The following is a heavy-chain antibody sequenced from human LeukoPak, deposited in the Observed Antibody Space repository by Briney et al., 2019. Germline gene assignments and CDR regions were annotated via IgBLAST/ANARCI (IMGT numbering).Heavy chain of an antibody. V-gene: IGHV1-69*13. CDR1: GGTFSSYA. CDR2: IIPIFGTA. Sequence: GASVKVSCKASGGTFSSYAMSWVRQAPGQGLEWMGGIIPIFGTANYAQKFQGRVTITADESTSTAYMELSSLRSEDTAVYYCARSPQLWQRVYYYGMDVWGQGTTVTVSS. CDR3: ARSPQLWQRVYYYGMDV. J-gene: IGHJ6*02. D-gene: IGHD5-18*01.